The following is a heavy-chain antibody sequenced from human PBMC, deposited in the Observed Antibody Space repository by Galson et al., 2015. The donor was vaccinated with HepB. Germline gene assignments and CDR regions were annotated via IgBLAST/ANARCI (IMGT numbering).Heavy chain of an antibody. CDR3: ARGRAVAGPAYYFDY. J-gene: IGHJ4*02. CDR2: INHSGST. D-gene: IGHD6-19*01. Sequence: SETLSLTCAVYGGSFSGYYWSWIRQPPGKGLEWIGEINHSGSTNYNPSLKSRVTISVDTSKNQFSLKLSSVTAADTAVYYCARGRAVAGPAYYFDYWGQGTLVTVSS. CDR1: GGSFSGYY. V-gene: IGHV4-34*01.